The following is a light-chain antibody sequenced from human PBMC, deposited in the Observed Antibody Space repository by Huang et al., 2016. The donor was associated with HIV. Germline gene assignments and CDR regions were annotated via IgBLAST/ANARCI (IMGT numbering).Light chain of an antibody. J-gene: IGKJ4*01. CDR1: QSVGVY. CDR3: QQRTKWPPVLT. V-gene: IGKV3-11*01. CDR2: EAS. Sequence: EIVLTQSPATLSLSPGDRATLSCRASQSVGVYLAWYKQKPGQAPRLLIFEASNRATGIPDRFSGSGYGTDFTLTIDSLQPDDFAIYYCQQRTKWPPVLTFGGGTRVEIK.